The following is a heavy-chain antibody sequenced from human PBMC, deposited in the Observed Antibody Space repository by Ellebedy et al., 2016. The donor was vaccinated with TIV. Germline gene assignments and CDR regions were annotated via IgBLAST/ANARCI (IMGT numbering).Heavy chain of an antibody. Sequence: GGSLRLXXAASGFTFSSYWMHWVRQAPGKGLVWVSRMNSDGSTTTYADSVKGRFTISRDNAKNTLYLQMNNVRAEDTAVYYCAKPTLHYYGSGGYIFDYWGQGTLVTV. CDR3: AKPTLHYYGSGGYIFDY. CDR1: GFTFSSYW. CDR2: MNSDGSTT. J-gene: IGHJ4*02. V-gene: IGHV3-74*03. D-gene: IGHD3-10*01.